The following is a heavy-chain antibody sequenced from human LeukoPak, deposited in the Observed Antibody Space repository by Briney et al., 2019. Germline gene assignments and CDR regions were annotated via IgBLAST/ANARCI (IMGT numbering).Heavy chain of an antibody. Sequence: GGSLRLSCAASGFTFSSYAMSWVRQAPGKGLEWVSAISGSGGSTYYADSVKGRFTISRDNSKNTLYLQMNSLRAEDTAVYYCARETYYDILTGYSDAFDIWGQGTMVTVSS. CDR3: ARETYYDILTGYSDAFDI. V-gene: IGHV3-23*01. J-gene: IGHJ3*02. D-gene: IGHD3-9*01. CDR2: ISGSGGST. CDR1: GFTFSSYA.